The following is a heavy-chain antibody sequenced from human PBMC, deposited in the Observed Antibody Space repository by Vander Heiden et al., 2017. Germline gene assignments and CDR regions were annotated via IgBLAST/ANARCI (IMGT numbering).Heavy chain of an antibody. D-gene: IGHD3-22*01. Sequence: QVQLQESGPGLVKPSETLSPTCPASGGSISSYYWSWIRQPAGKGLEWIGRIYTSGSTNYNPSLKSRVTMSVDTSKNQFSLKLSSVTAADTAVYYCAREGSSGYPRPLDYWGQGTLVTVSS. CDR3: AREGSSGYPRPLDY. V-gene: IGHV4-4*07. J-gene: IGHJ4*02. CDR1: GGSISSYY. CDR2: IYTSGST.